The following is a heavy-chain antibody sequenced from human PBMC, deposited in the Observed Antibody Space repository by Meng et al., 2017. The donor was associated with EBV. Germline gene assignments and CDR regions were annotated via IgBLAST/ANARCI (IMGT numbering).Heavy chain of an antibody. CDR3: ARVSPKRYFDYLAPPDY. CDR1: GGSVNGYF. CDR2: LHHSGST. Sequence: QVQLQQWGAVLLTPSEPLSLTCAVYGGSVNGYFWSWIRQPPGKGLEWIGELHHSGSTNYHPSLKSRLRISVDTSKNQFSLNLTSVTAADTAVYYCARVSPKRYFDYLAPPDYWGQGTLVTVSS. V-gene: IGHV4-34*01. J-gene: IGHJ4*02. D-gene: IGHD3-9*01.